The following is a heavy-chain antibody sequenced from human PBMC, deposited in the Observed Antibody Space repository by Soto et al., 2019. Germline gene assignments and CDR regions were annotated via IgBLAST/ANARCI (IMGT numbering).Heavy chain of an antibody. V-gene: IGHV2-5*01. D-gene: IGHD1-26*01. J-gene: IGHJ4*02. CDR3: AHRRWELGLDY. Sequence: QITLKESGPTLGNPTQTLTLTCTFSGFSPSTSGVGVGWIRQPPGKALEWLALSYWNDGKRYSPSLKSKLTTTNDTSKNPVVRTMTNMDPVDTATYYCAHRRWELGLDYWGQGTLVTVSS. CDR1: GFSPSTSGVG. CDR2: SYWNDGK.